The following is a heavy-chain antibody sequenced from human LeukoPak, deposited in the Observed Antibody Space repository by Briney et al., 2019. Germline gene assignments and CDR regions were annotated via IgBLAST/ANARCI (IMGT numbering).Heavy chain of an antibody. D-gene: IGHD2-15*01. CDR2: INHSGST. Sequence: SETLSLTCAVYGGSFSGYYWSWIRQPPGKGLEWIGEINHSGSTNYNPSLKSRVTISVDTSKNQFSLKLSSVTAADTAVYYCARVARLGYCSGGSCYFDYWGQGTLVTVSS. CDR3: ARVARLGYCSGGSCYFDY. V-gene: IGHV4-34*01. J-gene: IGHJ4*02. CDR1: GGSFSGYY.